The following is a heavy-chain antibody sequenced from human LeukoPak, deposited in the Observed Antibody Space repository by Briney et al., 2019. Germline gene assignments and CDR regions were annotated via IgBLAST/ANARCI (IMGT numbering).Heavy chain of an antibody. J-gene: IGHJ4*02. CDR1: GFTFSSYT. CDR2: ISYDGSRK. CDR3: ARGEGYSYGCSDY. V-gene: IGHV3-30*09. D-gene: IGHD5-18*01. Sequence: PGGSLRLSCVASGFTFSSYTMHWVRQAPGKGLEWVAVISYDGSRKYYADSVRGRFAISRDNSENTLYLQMNSLRVEDTAVYYCARGEGYSYGCSDYWGQGTLVTVSS.